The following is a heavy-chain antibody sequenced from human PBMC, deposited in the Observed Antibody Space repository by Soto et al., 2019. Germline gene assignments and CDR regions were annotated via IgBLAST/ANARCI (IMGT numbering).Heavy chain of an antibody. V-gene: IGHV4-34*01. CDR1: GGSFSGYY. Sequence: QEQLQQWGAGLLKPSETLSLTCAVYGGSFSGYYWSWIRQPPGKGLEWIGEINHSGSTNYNPSLTSRVTISVDTSKNQFSLKLSSVTAADTAVYYCAREGGYYFDYWGQGTLVTVSS. D-gene: IGHD1-26*01. J-gene: IGHJ4*02. CDR2: INHSGST. CDR3: AREGGYYFDY.